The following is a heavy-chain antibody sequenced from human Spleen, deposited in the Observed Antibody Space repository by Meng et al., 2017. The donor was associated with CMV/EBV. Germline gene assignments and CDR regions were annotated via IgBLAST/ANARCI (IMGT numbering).Heavy chain of an antibody. CDR2: ISTSSDSI. V-gene: IGHV3-21*01. J-gene: IGHJ4*02. D-gene: IGHD1-26*01. CDR3: ARDLGSGSYLPSDY. CDR1: GFTFSSYS. Sequence: GSLKISCAASGFTFSSYSMNWVRQAPGKGLEWVSSISTSSDSIYYADSVKGRFTISRDNAKNSLYLQMNSLRAEDTAVYYCARDLGSGSYLPSDYWGQGTLVTVSS.